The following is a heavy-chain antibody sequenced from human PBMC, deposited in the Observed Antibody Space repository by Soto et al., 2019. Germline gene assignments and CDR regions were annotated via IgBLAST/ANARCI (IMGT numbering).Heavy chain of an antibody. CDR2: ISGDGVTT. Sequence: EVQLVESRGDLVQRGGSLRLSCAASGFPFSSYWMHWFRHTPGKGLDWVARISGDGVTTYYADSVTGRFTVSRDNAKNTLSLQISGLRAEDTAVYYCAREYYGLLTGYYTDYWGQGTLVSVSS. D-gene: IGHD3-9*01. V-gene: IGHV3-74*01. J-gene: IGHJ4*02. CDR3: AREYYGLLTGYYTDY. CDR1: GFPFSSYW.